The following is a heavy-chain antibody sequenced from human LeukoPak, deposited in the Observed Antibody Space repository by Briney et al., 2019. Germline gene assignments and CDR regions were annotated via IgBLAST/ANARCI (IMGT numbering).Heavy chain of an antibody. D-gene: IGHD3-10*01. CDR3: AKDAPMLVRGVIVSSGYFDY. V-gene: IGHV3-30*18. CDR2: ISYDGSNK. Sequence: EGSLRLSCAASGFTFSSYGMHWVRQAPGKGLEWVALISYDGSNKYYADSVKGRFTISRDNSKNTLYLQMNSLRAEDTAVYYCAKDAPMLVRGVIVSSGYFDYWGQGTLVTVSS. CDR1: GFTFSSYG. J-gene: IGHJ4*02.